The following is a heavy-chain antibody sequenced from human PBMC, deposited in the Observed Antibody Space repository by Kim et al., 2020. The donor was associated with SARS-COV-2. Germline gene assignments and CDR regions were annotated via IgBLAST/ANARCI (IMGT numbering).Heavy chain of an antibody. J-gene: IGHJ4*02. Sequence: IEDSRSTNYNPSPESRVTISVDTSKNQVSLKQSSVTAADAAVYYCASLDYWGQGTLVTVSS. CDR2: IEDSRST. CDR3: ASLDY. V-gene: IGHV4-59*08.